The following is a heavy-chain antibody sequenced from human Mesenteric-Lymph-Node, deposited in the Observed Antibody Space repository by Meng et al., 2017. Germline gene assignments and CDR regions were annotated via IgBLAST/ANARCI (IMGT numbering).Heavy chain of an antibody. J-gene: IGHJ4*02. CDR2: IYHSGSAY. V-gene: IGHV4-38-2*02. CDR1: TFSISSVHH. D-gene: IGHD3-10*01. Sequence: SETLSLTCTFSTFSISSVHHWGWIRQPPGKGLEWIGTIYHSGSAYYYSPSLKSRVTISIDASRNQFSLRLTPVTAADTAVYYCATYGSGSYVDYWGQGTLVTVSS. CDR3: ATYGSGSYVDY.